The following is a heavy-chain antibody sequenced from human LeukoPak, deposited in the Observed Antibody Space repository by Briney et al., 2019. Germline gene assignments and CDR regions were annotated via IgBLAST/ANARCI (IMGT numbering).Heavy chain of an antibody. V-gene: IGHV1-2*02. CDR1: GYTFTGYY. D-gene: IGHD2-21*02. Sequence: ASVKVSCKASGYTFTGYYMHWVRQAPGQGLEWMGWINPNSGGTNYAQKFQGRVTMTRDTSISTAYMELSRLRSDDTAVYYWARDPAYCGGDCYSDYWGQGALVTVSS. J-gene: IGHJ4*02. CDR3: ARDPAYCGGDCYSDY. CDR2: INPNSGGT.